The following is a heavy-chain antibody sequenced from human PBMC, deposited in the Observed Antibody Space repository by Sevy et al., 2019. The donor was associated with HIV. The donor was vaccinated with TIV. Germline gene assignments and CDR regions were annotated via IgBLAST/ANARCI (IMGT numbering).Heavy chain of an antibody. V-gene: IGHV4-31*03. Sequence: SESLSLTCTVSGGSISSGGYYWSWIRQHPGKGMEWIGYIYYSGSTYYNPSLKSRVTISVDTSKNQFSLKLSSVTAADTAVYHCARGGTIFGVVRDWGQGTLVTVSS. CDR3: ARGGTIFGVVRD. CDR2: IYYSGST. J-gene: IGHJ4*02. CDR1: GGSISSGGYY. D-gene: IGHD3-3*01.